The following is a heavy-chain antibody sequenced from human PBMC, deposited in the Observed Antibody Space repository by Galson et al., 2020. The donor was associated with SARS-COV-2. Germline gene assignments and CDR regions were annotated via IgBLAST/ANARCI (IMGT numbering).Heavy chain of an antibody. CDR1: GFTFSSYA. D-gene: IGHD2-21*01. J-gene: IGHJ4*02. V-gene: IGHV3-30*04. CDR2: ISYDGSNK. CDR3: ARDGIPSYYFDY. Sequence: GGSLRLSCAASGFTFSSYAMHWVRQATGKGLEWVAVISYDGSNKYYADSVKGRFTISRDNSKNTLYLQMNSLRAEDTAVYYCARDGIPSYYFDYWGQGTLVTVSS.